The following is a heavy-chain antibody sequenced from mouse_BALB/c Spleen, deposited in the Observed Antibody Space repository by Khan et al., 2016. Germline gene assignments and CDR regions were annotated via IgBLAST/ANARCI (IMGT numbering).Heavy chain of an antibody. Sequence: EVELVESGGGLVQPGGSLKLSCAASGFTFSSYGMSWVRQTPDNRLELVATINSNGGSTYYPVSVKGRFTISRDNAKNNLYLQMSSLKSEATAMYYCARMARTINWGQGTTLTVSS. CDR3: ARMARTIN. J-gene: IGHJ2*01. V-gene: IGHV5-6-3*01. CDR2: INSNGGST. CDR1: GFTFSSYG.